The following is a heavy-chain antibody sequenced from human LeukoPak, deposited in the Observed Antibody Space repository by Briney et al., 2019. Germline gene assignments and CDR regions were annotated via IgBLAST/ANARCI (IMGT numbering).Heavy chain of an antibody. CDR3: ARDREPITMVRGVHDAFDI. V-gene: IGHV3-21*01. CDR2: ISSSSSYI. D-gene: IGHD3-10*01. Sequence: PGGSLRLSCAASGFTFSSYSMNWVRQAPGKGLEWVSSISSSSSYIYYADSVKGRFTISRDNAKNSLYLQMNSLRAEDTAVYYCARDREPITMVRGVHDAFDIWGQGTMVTVSS. CDR1: GFTFSSYS. J-gene: IGHJ3*02.